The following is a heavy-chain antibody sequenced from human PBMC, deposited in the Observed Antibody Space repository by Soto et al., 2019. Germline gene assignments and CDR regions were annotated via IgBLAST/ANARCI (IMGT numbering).Heavy chain of an antibody. CDR3: AKGKSSNYFSHAFDV. CDR1: GFNFNTYA. J-gene: IGHJ3*01. Sequence: EVQVLESGGGLVQPGGSLRLSCAASGFNFNTYAMSWVRQAPGKGLEWVSGISGGGGSIHYVDSVKGRFTISRDNSKNALYLQMNSLRGEDTAVYYCAKGKSSNYFSHAFDVWGQGTMVTVSS. D-gene: IGHD4-4*01. CDR2: ISGGGGSI. V-gene: IGHV3-23*01.